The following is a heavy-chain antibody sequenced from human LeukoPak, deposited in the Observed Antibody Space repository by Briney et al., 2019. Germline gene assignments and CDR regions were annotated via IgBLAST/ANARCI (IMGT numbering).Heavy chain of an antibody. Sequence: PLDTLSLTCSVSGGSISSHYWSWTRDPPGKGLEWIGYIYYSGSTNYNPSLKSRVTISVDTSKNQFSLKLSSVTAADTAVYYCAREAWFDPWGQGTLVTVSS. CDR2: IYYSGST. CDR1: GGSISSHY. CDR3: AREAWFDP. J-gene: IGHJ5*02. V-gene: IGHV4-59*11.